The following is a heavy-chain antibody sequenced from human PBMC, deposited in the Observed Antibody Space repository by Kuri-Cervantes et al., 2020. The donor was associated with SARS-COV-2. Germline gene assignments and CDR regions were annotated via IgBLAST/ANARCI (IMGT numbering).Heavy chain of an antibody. D-gene: IGHD6-13*01. Sequence: ALRLSCAVYGGSFSGYYWSWIRQPPGKGLEWIGYIYYSESTYYNPPLKSRVTISVDTSKNQFSLKLSSVTAADTAVYYCARDMPAAGTGYYYYYMDVWGKGTTVTVSS. J-gene: IGHJ6*03. V-gene: IGHV4-30-4*08. CDR2: IYYSEST. CDR3: ARDMPAAGTGYYYYYMDV. CDR1: GGSFSGYY.